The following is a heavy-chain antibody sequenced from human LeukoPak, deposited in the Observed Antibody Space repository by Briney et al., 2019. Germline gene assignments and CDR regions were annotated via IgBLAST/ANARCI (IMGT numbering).Heavy chain of an antibody. V-gene: IGHV1-2*02. J-gene: IGHJ4*02. CDR2: INPNSGGT. Sequence: VASVKVSCKASGYTFTGNYMHWVRQAPGQGLEWMGWINPNSGGTNYAQKFQGRVTMTRDTSISTAYMELSRLRSDDTAVYYCARVQAHSSSWPVDYWGQGTLVTVSS. CDR1: GYTFTGNY. CDR3: ARVQAHSSSWPVDY. D-gene: IGHD6-13*01.